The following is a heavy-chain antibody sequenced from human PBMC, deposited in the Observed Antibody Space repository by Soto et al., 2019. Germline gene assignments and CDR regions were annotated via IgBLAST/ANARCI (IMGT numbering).Heavy chain of an antibody. CDR3: ARGVYDSTGPHFDY. J-gene: IGHJ4*02. V-gene: IGHV4-31*03. CDR2: IYYSGST. CDR1: GGSISSGGYY. D-gene: IGHD2-8*01. Sequence: SETLSLTCTVSGGSISSGGYYWSWIRQHPGKGLEWIGYIYYSGSTYYNPSLKSRVTISVDTSKNQFSLKLSSVTAADTAVYYCARGVYDSTGPHFDYWGQGTLVTVSS.